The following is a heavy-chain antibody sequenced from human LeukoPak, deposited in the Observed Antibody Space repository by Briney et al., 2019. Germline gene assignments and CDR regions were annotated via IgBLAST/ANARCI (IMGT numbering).Heavy chain of an antibody. D-gene: IGHD5-18*01. CDR3: ARDRDSYGPQRSSFPMDV. CDR2: INPNSGGT. J-gene: IGHJ6*03. V-gene: IGHV1-2*02. Sequence: GASVKVSCKASGYTFTGYYMHWVRQAPGQGLEWMGWINPNSGGTNYAQKFQGRVTMTRDTSISTAYMELSRLRSDDTAVYYCARDRDSYGPQRSSFPMDVWGKGTTVTVSS. CDR1: GYTFTGYY.